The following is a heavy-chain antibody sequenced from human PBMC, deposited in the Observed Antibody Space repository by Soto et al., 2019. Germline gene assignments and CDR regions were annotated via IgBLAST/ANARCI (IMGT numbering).Heavy chain of an antibody. V-gene: IGHV3-21*06. CDR1: GFTFTRYS. Sequence: GGSLKLSCAASGFTFTRYSMNWVRQAPGKGLEWVSSISSTTNYIYYGDSMKGRFTISRDNAENSLYLEMNSLRAEDTAVYYCARESEDLTSNFDYWGQGTLVTVSS. CDR2: ISSTTNYI. CDR3: ARESEDLTSNFDY. J-gene: IGHJ4*02.